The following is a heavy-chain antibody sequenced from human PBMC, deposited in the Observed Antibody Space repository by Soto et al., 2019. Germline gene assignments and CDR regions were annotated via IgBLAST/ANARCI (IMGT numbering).Heavy chain of an antibody. V-gene: IGHV4-31*03. CDR3: ARTARATVTMGGYYYYDMDV. CDR2: IYQSGSA. Sequence: SETLSLTCTVSGGTINSGGYYWTWIRQHPGKGLEWIGHIYQSGSAYYNPSLKSRVTMSVDTSKNQFSLKLTSVTAADTAVYYCARTARATVTMGGYYYYDMDVWGQGTTVTVSS. CDR1: GGTINSGGYY. J-gene: IGHJ6*02. D-gene: IGHD4-17*01.